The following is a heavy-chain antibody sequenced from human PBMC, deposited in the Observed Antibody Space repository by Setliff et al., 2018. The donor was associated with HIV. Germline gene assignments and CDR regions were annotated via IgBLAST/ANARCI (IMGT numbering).Heavy chain of an antibody. J-gene: IGHJ4*01. D-gene: IGHD3-22*01. CDR3: ARLMHYYDSFWVLWRENYFDS. Sequence: SETLSLTCAVSGGSIISSTYHCSWIRQPPGRGLEWIGDIYYSGNTYYNSSLKSRVTISVDTSKNQFSLKLSSVTAADTAVYYCARLMHYYDSFWVLWRENYFDSWGRGTLVTVSS. CDR2: IYYSGNT. V-gene: IGHV4-39*01. CDR1: GGSIISSTYH.